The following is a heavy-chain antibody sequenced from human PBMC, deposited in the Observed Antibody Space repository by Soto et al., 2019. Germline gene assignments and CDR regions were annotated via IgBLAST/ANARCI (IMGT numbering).Heavy chain of an antibody. V-gene: IGHV4-30-4*01. J-gene: IGHJ4*02. CDR1: GGSISTADYY. D-gene: IGHD3-22*01. CDR2: IYYRGST. Sequence: SETLSLTCNVSGGSISTADYYWSWIRQPPGKGLEWIGYIYYRGSTYYNPSLESRVAISIDTSKNQFSLNLTSVTAADTAVYYFVSDYDSGGYIGYWGQGTLVPVSS. CDR3: VSDYDSGGYIGY.